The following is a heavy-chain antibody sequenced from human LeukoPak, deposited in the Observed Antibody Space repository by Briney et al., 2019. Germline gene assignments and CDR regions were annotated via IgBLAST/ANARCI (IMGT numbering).Heavy chain of an antibody. Sequence: TSETLSLTCTVSGGSISSYYWSWIRQPPGKGLEWIGYIYYSGSTNYNPSLKSRVTISVDTSKNQFSLKLSSVTAADTAVYYCASCIVGATTWWFDPWGQGTLVTVSS. V-gene: IGHV4-59*12. D-gene: IGHD1-26*01. CDR3: ASCIVGATTWWFDP. J-gene: IGHJ5*02. CDR1: GGSISSYY. CDR2: IYYSGST.